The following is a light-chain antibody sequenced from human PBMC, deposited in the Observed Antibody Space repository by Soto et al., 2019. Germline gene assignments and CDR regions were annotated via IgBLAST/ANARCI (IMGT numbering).Light chain of an antibody. CDR2: DAS. J-gene: IGKJ1*01. CDR1: QSVSSY. Sequence: EIVLTQSPGTLSLSPGERATLSCRASQSVSSYLAWYQQKPGQAPRLLIYDASTRATGISARFSGSGSGTDFTLTISSLEPEEFAFYYCQQRSNWPVTFGQGTRVEVK. V-gene: IGKV3-11*01. CDR3: QQRSNWPVT.